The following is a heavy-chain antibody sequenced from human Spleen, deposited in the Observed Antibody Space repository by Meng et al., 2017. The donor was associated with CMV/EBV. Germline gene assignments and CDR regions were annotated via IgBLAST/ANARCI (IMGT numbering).Heavy chain of an antibody. V-gene: IGHV3-23*01. CDR2: ITGTGGST. D-gene: IGHD4-17*01. J-gene: IGHJ4*01. CDR1: GFSFSNYI. CDR3: ARPAGGGDYGHYFDS. Sequence: GGSLRLSCAPSGFSFSNYIMTWVRQAPGKGLEWVSAITGTGGSTYYADSVKDRFTISRDNSKNTLFLQMDSLRAEDTAIYYCARPAGGGDYGHYFDSWGHGTLVTVSS.